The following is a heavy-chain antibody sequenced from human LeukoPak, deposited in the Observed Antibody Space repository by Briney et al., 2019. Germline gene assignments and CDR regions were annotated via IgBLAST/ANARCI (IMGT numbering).Heavy chain of an antibody. CDR1: GYTFTGYY. D-gene: IGHD3-22*01. CDR2: INPKSGGT. J-gene: IGHJ4*02. CDR3: ATYYYDSSGYYFDY. Sequence: ASVKVSCKASGYTFTGYYMQWVRQAPGQGLEWMGWINPKSGGTNSAQKFQGRVTMTRDTSISTAYMEVSRLRSDDTAVYYCATYYYDSSGYYFDYWGQGTLVTVYS. V-gene: IGHV1-2*02.